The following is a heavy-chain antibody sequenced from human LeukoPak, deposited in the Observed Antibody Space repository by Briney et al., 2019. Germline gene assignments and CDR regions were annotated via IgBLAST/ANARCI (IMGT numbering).Heavy chain of an antibody. D-gene: IGHD3-22*01. CDR3: ARGLFRFGGYYHYFDY. CDR1: GGTFSSYA. CDR2: IIPIFGTA. J-gene: IGHJ4*02. Sequence: ASVKVSCKASGGTFSSYAISWVRQAPGQGLEWMGGIIPIFGTANYAQKFQGRVTITADESTSTAYMELSSLRSEDTAVYYCARGLFRFGGYYHYFDYWGQGTLVTVPS. V-gene: IGHV1-69*13.